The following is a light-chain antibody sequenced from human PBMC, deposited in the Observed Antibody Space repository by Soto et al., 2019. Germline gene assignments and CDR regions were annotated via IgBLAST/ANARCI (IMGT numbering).Light chain of an antibody. CDR1: QSVSSSY. CDR3: QQYNSYTT. CDR2: GAS. Sequence: EIVLTQSPGTLSLSPGERATLSCRASQSVSSSYLAWYQQKPGQAPRLLIYGASSLQSGVPSRFSGHGSGTDFTLTISSLQPDDFATYYCQQYNSYTTFGQGTKLEIK. V-gene: IGKV3-20*01. J-gene: IGKJ2*01.